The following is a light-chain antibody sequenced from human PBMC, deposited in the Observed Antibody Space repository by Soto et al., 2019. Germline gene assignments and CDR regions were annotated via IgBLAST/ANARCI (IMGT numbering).Light chain of an antibody. V-gene: IGKV3-11*01. CDR1: QSVSNF. Sequence: EIVLTQSPATLSLSPGERATLSCRASQSVSNFLAWYQQKPGQAPRVIIYDASTRATGIPARFSGNGSGTDFTLTISSLGPEDFAVYYCQQRYNWPPLTFGGGTKVAIK. CDR2: DAS. J-gene: IGKJ4*01. CDR3: QQRYNWPPLT.